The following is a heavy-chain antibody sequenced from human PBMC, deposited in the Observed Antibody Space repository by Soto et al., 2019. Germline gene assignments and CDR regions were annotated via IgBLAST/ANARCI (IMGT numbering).Heavy chain of an antibody. CDR1: AFTFSNYA. CDR3: AKGAQQLVGYEDAFYI. CDR2: ISGSGGST. D-gene: IGHD6-13*01. V-gene: IGHV3-23*01. J-gene: IGHJ3*02. Sequence: EVQLLESGGGLVQPGGSLRLSCAASAFTFSNYAMSWVRQAPGKGLEWVSAISGSGGSTYYADSVKGRFTISRDTSKNTLFLQMSSRRAEDTALYYCAKGAQQLVGYEDAFYIWGQGTMVTVSS.